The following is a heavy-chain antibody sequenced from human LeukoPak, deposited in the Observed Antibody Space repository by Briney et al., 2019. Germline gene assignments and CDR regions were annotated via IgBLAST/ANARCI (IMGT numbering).Heavy chain of an antibody. Sequence: SETLSLTCTVSGYSINSGYYWGWIRQPPGKGLEWIGSISHVGSTYYNPSLKSRVTISVDTSKNQFSLKLSSVTAADMAVYYCARMATISIRYFDLWGRGTLVTVSS. CDR3: ARMATISIRYFDL. J-gene: IGHJ2*01. D-gene: IGHD5-24*01. V-gene: IGHV4-38-2*02. CDR2: ISHVGST. CDR1: GYSINSGYY.